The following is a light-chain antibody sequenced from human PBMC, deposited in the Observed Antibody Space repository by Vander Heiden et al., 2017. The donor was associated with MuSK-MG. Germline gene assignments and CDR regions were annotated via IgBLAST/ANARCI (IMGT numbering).Light chain of an antibody. CDR2: AAS. V-gene: IGKV1-39*01. CDR1: QSTSSY. CDR3: QQSYSTPRRIT. J-gene: IGKJ5*01. Sequence: ITCRPSQSTSSYLNWDQQKPGQAPKPLLYAASSFQSGVQSRFSCSGSGTEFTFTISRLQPEDVATYYCQQSYSTPRRITFGQGTRLEIK.